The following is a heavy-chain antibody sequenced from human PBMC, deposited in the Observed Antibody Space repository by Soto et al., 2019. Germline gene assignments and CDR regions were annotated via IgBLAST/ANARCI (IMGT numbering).Heavy chain of an antibody. Sequence: EVQVLESGGGLVQPGGSLRLSCAASGFTFSTYALTWVRRAPGKALEWVSAVSGSGDSTNYADSVKGRFSISRDNSMNALYLQMISLRAEDTAVYYCAKEAGIAVAGTNGYVQQWGQGTLVTVSS. V-gene: IGHV3-23*01. CDR1: GFTFSTYA. CDR2: VSGSGDST. J-gene: IGHJ1*01. CDR3: AKEAGIAVAGTNGYVQQ. D-gene: IGHD6-13*01.